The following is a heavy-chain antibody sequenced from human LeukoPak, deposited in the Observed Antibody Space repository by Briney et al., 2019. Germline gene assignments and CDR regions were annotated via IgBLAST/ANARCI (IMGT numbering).Heavy chain of an antibody. CDR3: ARDRYSGSHDY. Sequence: SETLSLTCAVSGFSITSGYYWGWIRQPPGKGLEWIGSIYHGGDRNFNPSLKSRVSISVDTSNNQFSLELSSVTAADTAVYYCARDRYSGSHDYWGQGTLVTVSS. D-gene: IGHD1-26*01. J-gene: IGHJ4*02. V-gene: IGHV4-38-2*02. CDR1: GFSITSGYY. CDR2: IYHGGDR.